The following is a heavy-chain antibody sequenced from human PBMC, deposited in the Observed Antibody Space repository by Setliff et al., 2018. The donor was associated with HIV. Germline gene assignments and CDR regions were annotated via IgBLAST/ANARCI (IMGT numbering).Heavy chain of an antibody. CDR1: GDSIGSSSYY. CDR2: IYYSGST. CDR3: ARGARLLAAYSDRWDYFYLAV. Sequence: SETLSLTCTVSGDSIGSSSYYWAWIRQPPGKGLEWIGNIYYSGSTYYNPSLKTRVTISVDGSKTQFSRKVNCMTASDTAVYYCARGARLLAAYSDRWDYFYLAVWGKGTTVTVSS. D-gene: IGHD1-26*01. V-gene: IGHV4-39*01. J-gene: IGHJ6*03.